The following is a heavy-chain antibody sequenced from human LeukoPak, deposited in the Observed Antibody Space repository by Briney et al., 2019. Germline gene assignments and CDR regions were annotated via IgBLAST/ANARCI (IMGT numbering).Heavy chain of an antibody. V-gene: IGHV5-51*01. D-gene: IGHD3-22*01. J-gene: IGHJ3*02. CDR1: GYSFTSYW. CDR3: ARGSRVFAHYDSSGYYSAFDI. Sequence: GESLKISCKGSGYSFTSYWIGWVRQMPGKGLEWMGIIYPGDSDTRNSPSFEGQVTISADKSISTAYLQWSSLKASDTAMYYCARGSRVFAHYDSSGYYSAFDIWGQGTMVTVSS. CDR2: IYPGDSDT.